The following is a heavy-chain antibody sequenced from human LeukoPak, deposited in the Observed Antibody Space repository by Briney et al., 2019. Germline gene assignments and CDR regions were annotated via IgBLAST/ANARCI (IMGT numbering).Heavy chain of an antibody. CDR3: AKVPTYLNILTGFPFDV. Sequence: SVKVSCKASGGTFSSYAISWVRQAPGQGLEWMGGIIPIFGTTNYAQKFQGRVTITTDESTSTAYMELSSLSAEDTALYYCAKVPTYLNILTGFPFDVWGQGTMVTVSS. J-gene: IGHJ3*01. V-gene: IGHV1-69*05. CDR1: GGTFSSYA. CDR2: IIPIFGTT. D-gene: IGHD3-9*01.